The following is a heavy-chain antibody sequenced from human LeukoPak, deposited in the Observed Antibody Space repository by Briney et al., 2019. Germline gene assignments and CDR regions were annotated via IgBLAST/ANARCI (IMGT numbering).Heavy chain of an antibody. CDR3: ARGQQLVKTD. D-gene: IGHD6-13*01. CDR2: IWYDGSIK. J-gene: IGHJ4*02. V-gene: IGHV3-33*08. Sequence: PGGSLRLSCAAPGFTFSSYAMSWVRKAQGKGLEWVAVIWYDGSIKNYADSVKGRFTISRDNSKNTVYLQMDSLRAEDTALYYCARGQQLVKTDWGQGTLVTVSS. CDR1: GFTFSSYA.